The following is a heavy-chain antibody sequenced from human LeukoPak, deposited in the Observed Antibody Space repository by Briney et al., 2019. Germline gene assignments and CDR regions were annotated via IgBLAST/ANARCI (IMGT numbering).Heavy chain of an antibody. J-gene: IGHJ4*02. Sequence: GGSLRLSCAVSGFSFSDYYMSWIRQAPGKGLEWVSYTSSSGDTMSYADSVKGRFTISRDNAKNSLYLQMSSLRAEDAAIYYCARVMGNYASDYWGQGALVTVSS. V-gene: IGHV3-11*04. CDR2: TSSSGDTM. CDR1: GFSFSDYY. CDR3: ARVMGNYASDY. D-gene: IGHD1-7*01.